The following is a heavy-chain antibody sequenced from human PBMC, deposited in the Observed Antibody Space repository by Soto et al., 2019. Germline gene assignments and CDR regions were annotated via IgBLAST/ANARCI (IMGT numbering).Heavy chain of an antibody. V-gene: IGHV4-4*02. J-gene: IGHJ4*02. Sequence: TLSLTCAVSGGSISSSNWWSWVRQPPGKGLEWIGEIYHSGSTNYNPSLKSRVTISVDKSKNQFSLKLSSVTAADTAVYYCAAATTVTTASFDYWGQGTLVTVSS. CDR3: AAATTVTTASFDY. D-gene: IGHD4-17*01. CDR1: GGSISSSNW. CDR2: IYHSGST.